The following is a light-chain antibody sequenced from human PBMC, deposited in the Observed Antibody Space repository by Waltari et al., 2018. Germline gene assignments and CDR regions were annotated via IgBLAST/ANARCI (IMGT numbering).Light chain of an antibody. CDR2: DAS. CDR1: EDVSIY. CDR3: QQRRNWPPLT. J-gene: IGKJ4*01. Sequence: ETVLTQSPATLSLSPGERATLSCRASEDVSIYLAWYQQKPGQAPRLLIYDASNSATGIPARFSGSGSGTDFSLTISSLVPEDFALYYCQQRRNWPPLTFGGGTKVE. V-gene: IGKV3-11*01.